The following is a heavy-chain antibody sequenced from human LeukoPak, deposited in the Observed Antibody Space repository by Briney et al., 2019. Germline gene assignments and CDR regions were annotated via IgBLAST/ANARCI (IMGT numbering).Heavy chain of an antibody. V-gene: IGHV3-11*04. CDR2: ISSSSRNI. D-gene: IGHD3-10*01. CDR3: ATVTYGRLDY. J-gene: IGHJ4*02. CDR1: GFTFSDYY. Sequence: KPGWSLRLSCAASGFTFSDYYMSWSRQAPGEGLEWVSYISSSSRNIYYADYVKGRFTISRNKAKNSLYLQMNSLRVEDRAIYYCATVTYGRLDYWGQGTLVTVSS.